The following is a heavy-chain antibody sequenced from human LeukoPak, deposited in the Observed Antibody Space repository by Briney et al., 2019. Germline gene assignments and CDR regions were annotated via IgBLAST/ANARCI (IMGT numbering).Heavy chain of an antibody. J-gene: IGHJ4*02. V-gene: IGHV1-8*01. CDR1: GYTFTSYD. CDR2: MNPNSGNA. Sequence: ASVKVSCKASGYTFTSYDINWVRQATGQGLEWMGWMNPNSGNAGYAQKFQGRVTMTRNTSIGTAYMELSSLRSEDTAVYYCARCPPSGSYACLHWGQGTLVTVSS. CDR3: ARCPPSGSYACLH. D-gene: IGHD1-26*01.